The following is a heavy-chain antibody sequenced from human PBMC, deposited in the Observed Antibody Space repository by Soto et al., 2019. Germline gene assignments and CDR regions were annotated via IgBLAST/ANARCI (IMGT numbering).Heavy chain of an antibody. Sequence: ASVKVSCKASGYAFTSYDINWVRQATGQGLEWMGWMNPNSGNTGYAQKFQGRVTMTRNISISTAYMELSSLRSEDTAVYYCARSPSSRNSYYYYGMDVWGQGTTVTVSS. CDR1: GYAFTSYD. CDR3: ARSPSSRNSYYYYGMDV. CDR2: MNPNSGNT. D-gene: IGHD4-4*01. V-gene: IGHV1-8*01. J-gene: IGHJ6*02.